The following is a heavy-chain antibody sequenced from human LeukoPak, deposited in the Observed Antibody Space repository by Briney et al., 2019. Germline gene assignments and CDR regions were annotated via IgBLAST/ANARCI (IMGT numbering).Heavy chain of an antibody. CDR1: GFTFSSYW. V-gene: IGHV3-7*01. D-gene: IGHD1-20*01. CDR2: IKQHGSEK. CDR3: ARDSNWNDAFDI. Sequence: PGGSLRLPCAASGFTFSSYWMSWVRQAPGKGLEGVANIKQHGSEKYYVDSVKGRYTISRDNAKNALYLQMNSLRAEDTAVYYCARDSNWNDAFDIWGQGTMVTVSS. J-gene: IGHJ3*02.